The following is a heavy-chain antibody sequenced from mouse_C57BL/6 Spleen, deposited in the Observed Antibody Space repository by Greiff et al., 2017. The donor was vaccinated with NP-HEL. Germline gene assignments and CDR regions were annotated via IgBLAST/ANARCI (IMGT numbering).Heavy chain of an antibody. J-gene: IGHJ2*01. CDR3: AIWDDYDAYFDY. V-gene: IGHV1-4*01. Sequence: QVQLQQSGAELARPGASVKMSCKASGYTFTSYTMHWVKQRPGQGLEWIGYINPSSGYTKYNQKFKDKATLTADKSSSTAYMQLSSLTAEDSAVYYCAIWDDYDAYFDYWGQGTTLTVSS. CDR2: INPSSGYT. D-gene: IGHD2-4*01. CDR1: GYTFTSYT.